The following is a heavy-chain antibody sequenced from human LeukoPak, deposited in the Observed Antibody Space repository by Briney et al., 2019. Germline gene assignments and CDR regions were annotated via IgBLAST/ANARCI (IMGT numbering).Heavy chain of an antibody. D-gene: IGHD2-2*02. CDR3: ARGGCSSTSCYSPYYYGMDV. CDR2: ISAYNGNT. J-gene: IGHJ6*02. Sequence: ASVKVSCKASGYTFTSYGISWVRQAPGQGLEWMGWISAYNGNTNYAQKLQGRVTMTTDTSTSTAYMELRSLRSDDTAVYYCARGGCSSTSCYSPYYYGMDVWGQGTTVTVSS. V-gene: IGHV1-18*01. CDR1: GYTFTSYG.